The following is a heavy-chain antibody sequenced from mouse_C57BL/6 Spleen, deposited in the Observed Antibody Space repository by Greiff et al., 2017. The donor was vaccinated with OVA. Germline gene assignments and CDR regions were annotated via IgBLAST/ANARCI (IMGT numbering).Heavy chain of an antibody. Sequence: VQLQQSGAELVKPGASVKLSCKASGYTFTEYTIHWVKQRPGQGLEWIGWFYPGSGSIKYNEKFTGKATLTADTSSSTVYLELSSLTAEDSADYFCARLNSDYGAMDYWGQGTSVTVSS. D-gene: IGHD2-5*01. CDR2: FYPGSGSI. J-gene: IGHJ4*01. V-gene: IGHV1-62-2*01. CDR1: GYTFTEYT. CDR3: ARLNSDYGAMDY.